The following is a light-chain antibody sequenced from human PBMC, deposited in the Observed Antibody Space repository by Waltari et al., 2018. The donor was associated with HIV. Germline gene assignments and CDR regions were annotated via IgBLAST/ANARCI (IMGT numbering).Light chain of an antibody. CDR3: QQYNNWPVQYT. V-gene: IGKV3-15*01. Sequence: EIVMTQSPATLSVSPGERATLSCRTSQSVSSNLAWYQQKPGQAPRLLIDGASTRATDIPARFSGSGSGTEFTLTISSLQSEDFAVYYCQQYNNWPVQYTFGQGTKLEIK. CDR1: QSVSSN. CDR2: GAS. J-gene: IGKJ2*01.